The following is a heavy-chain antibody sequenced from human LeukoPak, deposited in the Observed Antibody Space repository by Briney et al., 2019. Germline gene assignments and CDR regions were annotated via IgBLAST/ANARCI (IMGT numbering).Heavy chain of an antibody. D-gene: IGHD1-20*01. CDR1: GGSISSYY. J-gene: IGHJ5*02. CDR2: IYYSGST. V-gene: IGHV4-59*12. Sequence: SETLSLTCTVSGGSISSYYWGWIRQPPGKGLEWIGYIYYSGSTNYNPFLKSRVTISVDTSKNQFSLKLSSVTAVDTAVYYCARDTYNWNVDTFDPWGQGTLVTVSS. CDR3: ARDTYNWNVDTFDP.